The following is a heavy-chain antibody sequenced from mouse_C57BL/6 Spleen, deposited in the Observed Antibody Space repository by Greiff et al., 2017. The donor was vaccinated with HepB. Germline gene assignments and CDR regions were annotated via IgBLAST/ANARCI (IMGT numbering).Heavy chain of an antibody. CDR1: GYTFTSYW. J-gene: IGHJ3*01. CDR3: ARGGYSNFRFAY. D-gene: IGHD2-5*01. V-gene: IGHV1-52*01. Sequence: QVQLQQPGAELVRPGSSVKLSCKASGYTFTSYWMHWVKQRPIQGLEWIGNIDPSDSETHYNQKFKDKATLTVDKSSSTAYMQLSSLTSEDSAVYYCARGGYSNFRFAYWGQGTLVTVSA. CDR2: IDPSDSET.